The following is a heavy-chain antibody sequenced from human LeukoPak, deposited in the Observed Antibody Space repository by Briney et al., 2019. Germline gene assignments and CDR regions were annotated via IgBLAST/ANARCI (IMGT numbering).Heavy chain of an antibody. V-gene: IGHV4-61*01. Sequence: SETLSLTCTVSGDSITVDSISTYYWTWIRQPPGKGLEWIGHIYNSGSTSYSPSLKSRVTISLNASKNQFSLKLTSVTAADTAVYYCARDWGRNYMDVWGKGTTVTVSS. CDR2: IYNSGST. D-gene: IGHD7-27*01. J-gene: IGHJ6*03. CDR1: GDSITVDSISTYY. CDR3: ARDWGRNYMDV.